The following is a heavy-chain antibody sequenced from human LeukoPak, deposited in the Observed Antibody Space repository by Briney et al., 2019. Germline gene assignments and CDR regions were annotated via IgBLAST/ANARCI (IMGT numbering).Heavy chain of an antibody. CDR1: GFTFSSYE. Sequence: GGSLRLSRAASGFTFSSYEMNWVRQAPGNWLEWLSYISRGGSTIYYADSVKGRYTNSRDKARHSLYLQMNSLRAEDTAVYYCARVSPEIVVVTGTGASDYWGKGNLVSV. CDR2: ISRGGSTI. J-gene: IGHJ4*02. CDR3: ARVSPEIVVVTGTGASDY. D-gene: IGHD2-21*02. V-gene: IGHV3-48*03.